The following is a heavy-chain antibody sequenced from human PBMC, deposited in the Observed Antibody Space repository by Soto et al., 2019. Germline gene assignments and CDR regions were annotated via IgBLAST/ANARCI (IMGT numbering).Heavy chain of an antibody. CDR1: GGSISSGDYY. J-gene: IGHJ6*02. D-gene: IGHD3-10*01. Sequence: SETLSLTCTVSGGSISSGDYYWSWIRQPPGKGLEWIGYIYYSGSTHYNPSLKSRVSISVDTSKNLFSLKLTSVSAADTAVYYCARAMLRGMNFYYYYGMDVWGQGAKVTASS. V-gene: IGHV4-30-4*02. CDR3: ARAMLRGMNFYYYYGMDV. CDR2: IYYSGST.